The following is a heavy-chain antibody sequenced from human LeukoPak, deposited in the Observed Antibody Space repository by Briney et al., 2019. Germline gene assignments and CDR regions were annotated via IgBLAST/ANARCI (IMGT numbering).Heavy chain of an antibody. J-gene: IGHJ4*02. CDR1: GFTFSSYG. CDR2: IQYDGSHK. CDR3: ANLSGYCSSTSCYGGTGIFDY. Sequence: GGSLRLSCAASGFTFSSYGMHWVRQAPGKGLEWVAFIQYDGSHKYYADSVKGRFTISRDYSNNTLYLQMNSLRAEDTAVYYCANLSGYCSSTSCYGGTGIFDYWGQGTLVTVSS. V-gene: IGHV3-30*02. D-gene: IGHD2-2*01.